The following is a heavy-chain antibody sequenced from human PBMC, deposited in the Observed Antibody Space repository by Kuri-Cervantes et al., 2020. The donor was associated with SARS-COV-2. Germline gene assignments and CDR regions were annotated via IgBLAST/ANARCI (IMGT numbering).Heavy chain of an antibody. CDR1: GFTFSSYW. V-gene: IGHV3-7*04. D-gene: IGHD5-18*01. J-gene: IGHJ3*02. CDR2: VKQDGSEK. CDR3: ARGYSYGYAVLDAFDI. Sequence: GGSLRLSCAASGFTFSSYWMSWVRQAPGKGLEWVANVKQDGSEKYYVDSVKGRFTISRDNAKNSLYLQMNSLRAEDTAVYYCARGYSYGYAVLDAFDIWGQGTMVTV.